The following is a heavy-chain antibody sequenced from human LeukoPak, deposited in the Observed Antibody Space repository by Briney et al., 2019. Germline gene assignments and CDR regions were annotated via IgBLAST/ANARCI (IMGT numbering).Heavy chain of an antibody. Sequence: ASVKVSCKASGYTFTSYDINWVRQATGQGLEWMGWMNPNSGNTGYAQKFQGRVTMTRNTSISTAYMELSSLRSEDTAVYYCAREGSSSSWYYYYYYYMDVWGKGTTVTVSS. CDR3: AREGSSSSWYYYYYYYMDV. CDR2: MNPNSGNT. D-gene: IGHD6-13*01. CDR1: GYTFTSYD. V-gene: IGHV1-8*01. J-gene: IGHJ6*03.